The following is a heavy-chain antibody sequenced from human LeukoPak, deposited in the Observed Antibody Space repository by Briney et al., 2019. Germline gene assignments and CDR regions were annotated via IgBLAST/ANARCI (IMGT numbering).Heavy chain of an antibody. CDR2: INPNSGNR. D-gene: IGHD4-17*01. V-gene: IGHV1-8*03. CDR1: VYTFTRYD. Sequence: GASVKVSFKASVYTFTRYDINWVRQATGQGREWMGWINPNSGNRGQAQKFQGRVSITSDTSINTAYMELSSLRSDDTAVYYCARANGDLDYWGQGTLVTVSS. CDR3: ARANGDLDY. J-gene: IGHJ4*02.